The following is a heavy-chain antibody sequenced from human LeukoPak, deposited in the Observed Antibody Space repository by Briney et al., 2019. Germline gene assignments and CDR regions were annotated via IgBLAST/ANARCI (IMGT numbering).Heavy chain of an antibody. D-gene: IGHD3-10*01. V-gene: IGHV4-34*01. CDR2: INHSGST. CDR3: ARHPTYYYGSGSYPFDY. J-gene: IGHJ4*02. CDR1: GVSFSGYY. Sequence: SETLSLTCAVYGVSFSGYYWSWIRQPPGKGLEWIGEINHSGSTNYNPSLKSRVTISVDTSKNQFSLKLSSVTAADTAVYYCARHPTYYYGSGSYPFDYWGQGTLVTVSS.